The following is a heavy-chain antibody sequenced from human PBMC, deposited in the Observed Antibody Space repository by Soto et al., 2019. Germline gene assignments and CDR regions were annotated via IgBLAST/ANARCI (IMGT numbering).Heavy chain of an antibody. J-gene: IGHJ4*02. V-gene: IGHV3-30-3*01. CDR3: ARDQIVGVPDYFDD. CDR1: GFTFISST. CDR2: ISSDGSNK. Sequence: PWGSLRLSCAASGFTFISSTIHCFRQSPGKGLEWVAVISSDGSNKYYPDSVKGRFTISRDNSKNTLYLQMNSLRAEDTAVYYCARDQIVGVPDYFDDWGQGTLVTVSS. D-gene: IGHD1-26*01.